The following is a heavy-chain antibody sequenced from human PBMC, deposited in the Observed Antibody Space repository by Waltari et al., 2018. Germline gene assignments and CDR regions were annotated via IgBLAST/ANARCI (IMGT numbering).Heavy chain of an antibody. CDR1: GGSFSGYY. V-gene: IGHV4-34*01. CDR2: INHSGST. J-gene: IGHJ3*02. D-gene: IGHD2-15*01. Sequence: QVQLQQWGAGLLKPSETLSLTCAVYGGSFSGYYWSWIRQPPGKGAEWIGEINHSGSTNYNPSLKSRVTISVDTSKNQFSLKLSSVTAADTAVYYCARGQGYCSGGSCYRRPRAFDIWGQGTMVTVSS. CDR3: ARGQGYCSGGSCYRRPRAFDI.